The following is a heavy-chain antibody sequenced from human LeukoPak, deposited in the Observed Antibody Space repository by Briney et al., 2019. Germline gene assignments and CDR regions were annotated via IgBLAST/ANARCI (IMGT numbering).Heavy chain of an antibody. J-gene: IGHJ4*02. CDR1: GGSISNYC. CDR3: AEGGQWLRV. V-gene: IGHV4-4*07. D-gene: IGHD6-19*01. Sequence: SETLSLTCTVSGGSISNYCWSCIRQPAGKGLEWIGRICNSGSTNYNPSLKSRVTMSVDTSKNQFSPKLTSVTAADTAVYYCAEGGQWLRVWGQGTLVTVSS. CDR2: ICNSGST.